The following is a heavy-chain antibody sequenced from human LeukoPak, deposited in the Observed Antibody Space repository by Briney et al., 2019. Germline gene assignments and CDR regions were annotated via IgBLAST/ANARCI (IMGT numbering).Heavy chain of an antibody. Sequence: SETLSLICTVSGGSISSYYWSWIRQPPGKGLEWIGYIYYSGSTNYNPSLKSRVTISVDTSKNQFSLKLSSVTAADTAVYYCAREGDGYNYIGYWGQGTLVTVSS. CDR1: GGSISSYY. V-gene: IGHV4-59*01. CDR2: IYYSGST. CDR3: AREGDGYNYIGY. J-gene: IGHJ4*02. D-gene: IGHD5-24*01.